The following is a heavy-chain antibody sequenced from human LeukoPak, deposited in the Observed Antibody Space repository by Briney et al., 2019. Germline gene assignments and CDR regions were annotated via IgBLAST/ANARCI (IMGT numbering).Heavy chain of an antibody. CDR1: GYTFTSYG. Sequence: ASVKVSCKASGYTFTSYGISWVRQAPGQGLEWMGWISAYNGNTNYAQKLQGRVTMTTDTSTSTAYMELRSLRSDDTAVYYCARSVGGPPWSFYYYGMDVWGQGTTVTVSS. CDR2: ISAYNGNT. D-gene: IGHD2-21*01. V-gene: IGHV1-18*01. J-gene: IGHJ6*02. CDR3: ARSVGGPPWSFYYYGMDV.